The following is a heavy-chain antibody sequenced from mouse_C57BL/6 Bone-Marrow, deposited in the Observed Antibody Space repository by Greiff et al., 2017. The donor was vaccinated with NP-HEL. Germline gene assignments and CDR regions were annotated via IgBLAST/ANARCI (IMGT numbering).Heavy chain of an antibody. Sequence: EVQLQESGPGLVKPSQSLSLTCSVTGYSITSGYYWNWIRQFPGNKLEWMGYISYDGSNNYNPSLKNRISITRDTSKNQFFLKLNSVTTEDTATYYCARDRYDYDANYFDYWGQGTTLTVSS. J-gene: IGHJ2*01. CDR3: ARDRYDYDANYFDY. V-gene: IGHV3-6*01. D-gene: IGHD2-4*01. CDR2: ISYDGSN. CDR1: GYSITSGYY.